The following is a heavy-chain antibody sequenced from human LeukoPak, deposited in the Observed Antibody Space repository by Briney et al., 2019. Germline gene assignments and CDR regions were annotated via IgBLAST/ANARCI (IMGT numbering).Heavy chain of an antibody. J-gene: IGHJ4*02. D-gene: IGHD1-20*01. CDR1: GFTSSDYY. CDR2: ISSSGSTI. V-gene: IGHV3-11*01. Sequence: GGSLRLSCAASGFTSSDYYMSWIRQAPGKGLEWVSYISSSGSTIYYADSVKGRFTISRANAKNSLYLQMNSLTAEETAVYYCARLKANWTYFDYWGQGSLVTVSS. CDR3: ARLKANWTYFDY.